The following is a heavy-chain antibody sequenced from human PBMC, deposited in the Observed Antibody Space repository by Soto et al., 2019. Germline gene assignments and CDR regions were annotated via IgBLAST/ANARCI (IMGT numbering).Heavy chain of an antibody. J-gene: IGHJ4*02. Sequence: QVQLQESGPGLVKPSQTLSLTCTVSGGSISSGGYYWSWIRQHPGKGLEWIGSIYYSGSTYYNPSLKSRVTISVDTSKNQFSLKLSSVTAADTAVYYCASLDCSGGSCYRVFDYWGQGTLVTVSS. CDR1: GGSISSGGYY. CDR3: ASLDCSGGSCYRVFDY. D-gene: IGHD2-15*01. V-gene: IGHV4-31*03. CDR2: IYYSGST.